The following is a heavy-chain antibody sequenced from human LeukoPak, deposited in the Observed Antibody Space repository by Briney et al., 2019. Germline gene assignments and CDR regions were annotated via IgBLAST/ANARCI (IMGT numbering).Heavy chain of an antibody. CDR1: GFTFRSYA. J-gene: IGHJ4*02. Sequence: GGSLRLSCAASGFTFRSYAMSWVRQAPGKGLEWVSSISGSGDTTFYADSVKGRFTISRDNSKNTLYLQMSSLRAEDTAVFYCAKGVLGYFDFWSGLDYWGQGTLVTVSS. D-gene: IGHD3-3*01. CDR2: ISGSGDTT. CDR3: AKGVLGYFDFWSGLDY. V-gene: IGHV3-23*01.